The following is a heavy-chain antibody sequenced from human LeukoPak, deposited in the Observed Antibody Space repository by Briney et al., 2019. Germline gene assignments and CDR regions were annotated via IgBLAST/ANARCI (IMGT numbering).Heavy chain of an antibody. V-gene: IGHV3-21*01. J-gene: IGHJ4*02. Sequence: GGSLRLSCAASGFTFSSYSMNWVRQAPGKGLEWVSSISSSSSYIYYADSVKGRFTISRDNAKNSLYLQMNSLRDEGTAVYYCARVEKSIPARPLFDYWGQGTLVTVSS. D-gene: IGHD6-6*01. CDR1: GFTFSSYS. CDR3: ARVEKSIPARPLFDY. CDR2: ISSSSSYI.